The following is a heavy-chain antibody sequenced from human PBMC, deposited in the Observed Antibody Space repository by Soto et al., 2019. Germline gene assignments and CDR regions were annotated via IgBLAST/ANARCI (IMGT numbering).Heavy chain of an antibody. J-gene: IGHJ6*02. CDR2: IWYDGSNK. Sequence: GGSLRLSCAASGFTFSSYGMHWVRQAPGKGLEWVAAIWYDGSNKYYADSVKGRFTISRDNSKNTLYLQMNSLRAEDTAVYYCARGGIAAAGTSAYYYYGMDVWGQGTTVTVSS. D-gene: IGHD6-13*01. CDR1: GFTFSSYG. CDR3: ARGGIAAAGTSAYYYYGMDV. V-gene: IGHV3-33*01.